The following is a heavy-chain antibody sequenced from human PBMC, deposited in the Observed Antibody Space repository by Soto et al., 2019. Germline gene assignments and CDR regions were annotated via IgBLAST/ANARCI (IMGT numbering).Heavy chain of an antibody. V-gene: IGHV3-72*01. CDR1: GLTFSANY. J-gene: IGHJ4*02. Sequence: GGSLRLSCAASGLTFSANYMDWVRRAPGKGLGWVGRTRNKANSYTTEYAASVKGRFTISRDDSKNSLYLQMNSLKTEDTAVYYCARDSSGGSGSYDYWGQGTLVTV. CDR3: ARDSSGGSGSYDY. D-gene: IGHD3-10*01. CDR2: TRNKANSYTT.